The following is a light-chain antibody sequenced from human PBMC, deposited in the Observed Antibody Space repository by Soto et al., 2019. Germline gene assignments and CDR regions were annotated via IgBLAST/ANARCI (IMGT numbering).Light chain of an antibody. V-gene: IGLV2-8*01. CDR2: EVS. Sequence: QSARTQPPSASGSPGQLFTISCAGTISDVGAYNYVSWYQQLPGKAPKLIIYEVSKRPSGVPDRFSGSKSGNTASLTVSGLQAEDEADYYCTSYAGTYSFFYVFGTGTKVTVL. CDR3: TSYAGTYSFFYV. CDR1: ISDVGAYNY. J-gene: IGLJ1*01.